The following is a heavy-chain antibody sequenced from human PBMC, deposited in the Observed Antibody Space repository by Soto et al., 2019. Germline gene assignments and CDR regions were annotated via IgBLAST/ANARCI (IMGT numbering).Heavy chain of an antibody. J-gene: IGHJ4*02. D-gene: IGHD5-12*01. CDR3: ARSTQDALVATDFDY. CDR2: IDWDDDK. CDR1: GFSLSTSGMC. V-gene: IGHV2-70*01. Sequence: SGPTLVNPTQTLTLTCTFSGFSLSTSGMCVSWIRQPPGKALEWLALIDWDDDKYYSTSLKTRLTISKDTSKNQVVLTMTNMDPVDTATYYCARSTQDALVATDFDYWGQGTLVTVSS.